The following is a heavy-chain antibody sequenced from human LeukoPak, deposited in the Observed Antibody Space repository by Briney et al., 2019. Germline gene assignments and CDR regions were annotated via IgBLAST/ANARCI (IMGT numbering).Heavy chain of an antibody. J-gene: IGHJ4*02. D-gene: IGHD4-11*01. CDR2: VDPEDGET. V-gene: IGHV1-69-2*01. CDR1: GYTFTDYY. Sequence: ASVKISCKVSGYTFTDYYMHWMQQAPGKGLEWMGLVDPEDGETIYAEKFQGRVTITADTSTDTAYMELSSLRSEDTAVYYCATAYSKGPVDYWGQGTLVTVSS. CDR3: ATAYSKGPVDY.